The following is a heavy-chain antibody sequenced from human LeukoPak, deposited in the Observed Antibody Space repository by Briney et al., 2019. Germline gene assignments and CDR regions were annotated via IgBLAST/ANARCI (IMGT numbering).Heavy chain of an antibody. D-gene: IGHD1-26*01. V-gene: IGHV3-74*01. J-gene: IGHJ4*02. CDR1: GFTFSSYW. CDR2: INTDGSST. CDR3: ARDLIKWVVGATGY. Sequence: GGSLRLSCAASGFTFSSYWMHWVRQVPGKGLVWVSRINTDGSSTSYADSVRGRFTISRDNTKNTLYLQMNSLRAEDTAVYYCARDLIKWVVGATGYWGQGTLVTVSS.